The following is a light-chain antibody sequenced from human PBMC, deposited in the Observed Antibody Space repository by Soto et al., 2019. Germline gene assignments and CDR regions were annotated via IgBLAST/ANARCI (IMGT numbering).Light chain of an antibody. J-gene: IGKJ3*01. Sequence: DIQMTQSPSSLSASVGDRVTITCRASQSITNSLNWYQHKPGKAPTLVVYAASSLQSGVPSRFSGSGSGTDFTLTITILQPADFPTYFCQQGHSMPFTFGPGTKVDIK. CDR1: QSITNS. V-gene: IGKV1-39*01. CDR2: AAS. CDR3: QQGHSMPFT.